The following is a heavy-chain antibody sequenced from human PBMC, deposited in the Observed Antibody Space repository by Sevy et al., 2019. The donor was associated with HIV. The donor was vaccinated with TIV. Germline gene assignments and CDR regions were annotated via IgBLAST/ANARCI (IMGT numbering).Heavy chain of an antibody. CDR3: ARVREWLNWFDP. J-gene: IGHJ5*02. CDR1: GDSISSSDYS. Sequence: SETLSLTCTVSGDSISSSDYSWRWIRQPPGKGLEWIGNIYHTGSTYYNPSLNSRVTISLDKSKNLFSLKLSSVAAADTAVYYCARVREWLNWFDPWGQGALVTVSS. D-gene: IGHD3-3*01. CDR2: IYHTGST. V-gene: IGHV4-30-2*01.